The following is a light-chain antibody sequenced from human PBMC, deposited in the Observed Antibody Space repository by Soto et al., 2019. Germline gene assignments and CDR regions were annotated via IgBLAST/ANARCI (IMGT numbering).Light chain of an antibody. J-gene: IGLJ1*01. CDR1: SSDVGSYNR. CDR3: AAYTASTTRVV. Sequence: QSALTQPPSVSGSPGQSVTIPCTGTSSDVGSYNRVSWYQQPPGTAPKVMIYEVSNRPSGVPDRFSGSESGNTASLTISGLQAEDEADYYCAAYTASTTRVVFGTGTKLTVL. V-gene: IGLV2-18*02. CDR2: EVS.